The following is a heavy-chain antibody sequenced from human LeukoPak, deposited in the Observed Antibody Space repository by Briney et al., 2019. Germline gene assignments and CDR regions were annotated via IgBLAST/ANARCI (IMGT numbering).Heavy chain of an antibody. CDR3: ARRLTQYDCFDP. V-gene: IGHV6-1*01. J-gene: IGHJ5*02. CDR2: TYYRSTWYN. D-gene: IGHD2-2*01. CDR1: GDSLSSNSVT. Sequence: SQTLPLTCAISGDSLSSNSVTWNWIRQSPSRGLEWVGRTYYRSTWYNDYAVSVRGRITVNTDTSKNQFTLHLNSVTPEDTAVYYCARRLTQYDCFDPWGQGILVTVSS.